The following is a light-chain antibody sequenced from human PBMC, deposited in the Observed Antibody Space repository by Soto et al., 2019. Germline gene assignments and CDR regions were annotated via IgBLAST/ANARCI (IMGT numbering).Light chain of an antibody. J-gene: IGLJ1*01. Sequence: QSALTQPASVSGSPGQSITISCTGTSSDVGGYNYVSWYQQHSVKDPKLMVYDVTHRTSWVSDRVSGTKSGNTASLTISGLQDEDGADYYGISYTSRSTPYDCGTGTTLNVL. V-gene: IGLV2-14*01. CDR1: SSDVGGYNY. CDR3: ISYTSRSTPYD. CDR2: DVT.